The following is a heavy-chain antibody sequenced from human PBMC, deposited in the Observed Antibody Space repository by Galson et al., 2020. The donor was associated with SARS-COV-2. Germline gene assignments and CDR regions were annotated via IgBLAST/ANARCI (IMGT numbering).Heavy chain of an antibody. CDR3: ARVLARGSGWYRIAFDI. CDR2: ISAYNGNT. Sequence: ASVKVSCKASGYTFTSYGISWVRQAPGQGLEWMGWISAYNGNTNYAQKLQGRVTMTTDTSTSTAYMELRSLRSDDTAVYYCARVLARGSGWYRIAFDIWGQGTMVTVSS. CDR1: GYTFTSYG. J-gene: IGHJ3*02. D-gene: IGHD6-19*01. V-gene: IGHV1-18*04.